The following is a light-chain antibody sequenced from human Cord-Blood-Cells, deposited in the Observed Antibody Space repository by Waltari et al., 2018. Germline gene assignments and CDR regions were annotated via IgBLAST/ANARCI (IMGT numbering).Light chain of an antibody. CDR2: GAS. Sequence: EIVMTHSPATLPLPPEVRASLSCRASQSVSSNLAWYQQKPGQAPRLLLYGASTRATGIPARFSGSGSGTEFTLTISSLQSEDFAVYYCQQYNNWPPLTFGGGTKVEIK. J-gene: IGKJ4*01. V-gene: IGKV3-15*01. CDR3: QQYNNWPPLT. CDR1: QSVSSN.